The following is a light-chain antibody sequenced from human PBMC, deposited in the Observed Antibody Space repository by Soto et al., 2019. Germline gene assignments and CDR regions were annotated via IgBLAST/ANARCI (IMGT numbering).Light chain of an antibody. J-gene: IGLJ1*01. CDR2: DTD. CDR1: SGAVASGSY. Sequence: QAVVSQEPSLTVSPGRTFTLTCASSSGAVASGSYPTWYQQKPGQIPRPLIFDTDNKYSWTPARFSGSLLGGQAALTLSGAQPEDEAAYFCLLYHGSIHVFGGGTKVTVL. V-gene: IGLV7-43*01. CDR3: LLYHGSIHV.